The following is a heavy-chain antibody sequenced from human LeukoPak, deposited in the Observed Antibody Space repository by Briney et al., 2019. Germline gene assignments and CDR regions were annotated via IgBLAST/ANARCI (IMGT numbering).Heavy chain of an antibody. CDR2: INSDGSST. J-gene: IGHJ4*02. V-gene: IGHV3-74*01. CDR3: ARRVVVPAAPYYFDY. CDR1: GFIFSSYW. Sequence: PGGSLRLSCAASGFIFSSYWMHWVRQAPGKGLVWVSRINSDGSSTSYADSMKGRFTIPRDNAKNTLYLQMNSLRAEDTAVYYCARRVVVPAAPYYFDYWGQGTLVTVSS. D-gene: IGHD2-2*01.